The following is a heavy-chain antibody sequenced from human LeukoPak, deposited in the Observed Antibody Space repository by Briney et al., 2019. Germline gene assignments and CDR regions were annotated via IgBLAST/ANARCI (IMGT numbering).Heavy chain of an antibody. D-gene: IGHD6-13*01. CDR2: INPSGGST. CDR3: ARGASSWYFDY. CDR1: VYTFTSYY. J-gene: IGHJ4*02. Sequence: GASVKVTCKASVYTFTSYYIRWVRQAPAQGLEWMGIINPSGGSTSYAQKFQGRVTMTRDTSTSTVYTELSSLRSEDTAVYYCARGASSWYFDYWGQGTLVTVSS. V-gene: IGHV1-46*01.